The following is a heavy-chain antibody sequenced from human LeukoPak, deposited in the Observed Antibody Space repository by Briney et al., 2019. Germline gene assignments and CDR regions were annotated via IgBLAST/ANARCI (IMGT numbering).Heavy chain of an antibody. D-gene: IGHD3-10*01. CDR1: GFSFTTYW. CDR3: AKLAKYFYGSETYYFFEH. J-gene: IGHJ4*02. V-gene: IGHV3-7*01. CDR2: IRQDGTEK. Sequence: GGSLRLSCAASGFSFTTYWMSWVRQAPGKGLEWVANIRQDGTEKYYVDSVKGRFTISRENAENSLYLQMNSLRVEDTAVYYCAKLAKYFYGSETYYFFEHWGQGTPVTASS.